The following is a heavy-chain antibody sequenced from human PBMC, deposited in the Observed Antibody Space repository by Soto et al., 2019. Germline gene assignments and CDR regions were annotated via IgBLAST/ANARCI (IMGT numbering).Heavy chain of an antibody. CDR1: GFTFSSYG. D-gene: IGHD6-13*01. V-gene: IGHV3-30*18. J-gene: IGHJ6*03. CDR3: AKDGVYSSSWYGTNYYYYMDV. CDR2: ISYDGSNK. Sequence: VQLVESGGGVVQPGRSLRLSCAASGFTFSSYGMHWVRQAPGKGLEWVAVISYDGSNKYYADSVKGRFTISRDNSKNTLYLQMNSLRAEDTAVYYCAKDGVYSSSWYGTNYYYYMDVWGKGTTVTVSS.